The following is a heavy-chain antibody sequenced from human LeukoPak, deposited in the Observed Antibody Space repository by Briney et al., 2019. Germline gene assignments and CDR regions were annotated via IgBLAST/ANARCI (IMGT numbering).Heavy chain of an antibody. V-gene: IGHV1-24*01. CDR3: ATPGAYGSGSYPEGFDY. D-gene: IGHD3-10*01. Sequence: ASVKVSCKVSGYTLTELSMHWVRQAPGKGLEWMGGFDPEDGETIYAQKFQGRVTMTEDTSTDTAYMELSSLRSEDTAVYYCATPGAYGSGSYPEGFDYWGQETLVTVSS. CDR2: FDPEDGET. J-gene: IGHJ4*02. CDR1: GYTLTELS.